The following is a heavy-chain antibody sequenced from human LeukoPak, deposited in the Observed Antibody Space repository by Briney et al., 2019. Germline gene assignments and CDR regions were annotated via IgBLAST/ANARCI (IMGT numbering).Heavy chain of an antibody. Sequence: PSETLSLTCAVSGGSISSGGYSWSWIRQPPGKGLEWIGYTYHSGSTYYNPSLKSRVTISVDRSKNQFSLKLSSVTAADTAVYYCARDRRDGYNWYFDLWGRGTLVTVSS. V-gene: IGHV4-30-2*01. CDR3: ARDRRDGYNWYFDL. CDR1: GGSISSGGYS. J-gene: IGHJ2*01. CDR2: TYHSGST. D-gene: IGHD5-24*01.